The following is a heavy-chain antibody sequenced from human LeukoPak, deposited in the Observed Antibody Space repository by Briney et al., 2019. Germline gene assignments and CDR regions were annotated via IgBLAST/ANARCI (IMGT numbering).Heavy chain of an antibody. CDR2: ISGNNDNP. J-gene: IGHJ4*02. CDR1: GYTFSNFG. Sequence: ASVKVSCKASGYTFSNFGISWVRQAPGQGLEWMGWISGNNDNPNYGQKFQGRLTVTTDSSTNTAYMELRNLRSDDTAVYYCARDNYYGSGRYSWWGQGTLVTVSS. V-gene: IGHV1-18*01. D-gene: IGHD3-10*01. CDR3: ARDNYYGSGRYSW.